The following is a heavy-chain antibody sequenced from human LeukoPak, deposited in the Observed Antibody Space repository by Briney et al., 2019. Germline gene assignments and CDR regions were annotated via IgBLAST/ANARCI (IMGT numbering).Heavy chain of an antibody. CDR2: IYHSGTT. CDR3: ASTTPEQPPAGGYFDY. V-gene: IGHV4-59*08. CDR1: GGSIGSYY. J-gene: IGHJ4*02. Sequence: SETLSLTCTVSGGSIGSYYWSWIRQPPGKGLECVGYIYHSGTTNYNPSLKSRVTISVDASKNQFSLKLSSVTAADTAVYYCASTTPEQPPAGGYFDYWGQGTLVTVSS. D-gene: IGHD2-2*01.